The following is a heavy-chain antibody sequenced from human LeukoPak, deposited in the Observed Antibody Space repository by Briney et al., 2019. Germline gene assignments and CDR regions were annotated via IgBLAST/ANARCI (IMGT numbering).Heavy chain of an antibody. CDR2: ISGRGGST. Sequence: RGSLRLSCAASGFTFSSYAMSWVRQAPGKGLEWVSAISGRGGSTYYADSVKGRFTISRDNSKNTLYLQMNSLRAEDTAVYYCAKDLSGRGSIAARFDYWGQGTLVTVSS. V-gene: IGHV3-23*01. CDR3: AKDLSGRGSIAARFDY. J-gene: IGHJ4*02. CDR1: GFTFSSYA. D-gene: IGHD6-6*01.